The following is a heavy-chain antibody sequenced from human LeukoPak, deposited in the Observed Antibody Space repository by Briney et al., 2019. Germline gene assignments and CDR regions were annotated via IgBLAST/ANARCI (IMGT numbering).Heavy chain of an antibody. D-gene: IGHD3-9*01. Sequence: GGSLRLSCAASGFTFSSYAMSWVRQAPGKGPEWVSAISGSGGSTYYADSVKGRFTISRDNSKNTLYLQMNSLRAEDTAVYYCAKDRDRGDILTGYYLGYYYYGMDVWGQGTTVTVSS. V-gene: IGHV3-23*01. CDR1: GFTFSSYA. CDR2: ISGSGGST. CDR3: AKDRDRGDILTGYYLGYYYYGMDV. J-gene: IGHJ6*02.